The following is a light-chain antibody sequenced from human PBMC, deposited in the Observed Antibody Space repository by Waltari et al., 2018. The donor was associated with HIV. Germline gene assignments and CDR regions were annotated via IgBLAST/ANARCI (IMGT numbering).Light chain of an antibody. CDR3: TSYTSNNTLM. CDR1: NSDVGGYHF. V-gene: IGLV2-14*01. CDR2: VVT. J-gene: IGLJ3*02. Sequence: QSALTQPPPVSGSPGQSLTISCTGPNSDVGGYHFVSWYQQHPGKAPKLMIYVVTNRPSGLSNRFSGSKSGNTASLTISGLQAEDEADYYCTSYTSNNTLMFGGGTKVTVL.